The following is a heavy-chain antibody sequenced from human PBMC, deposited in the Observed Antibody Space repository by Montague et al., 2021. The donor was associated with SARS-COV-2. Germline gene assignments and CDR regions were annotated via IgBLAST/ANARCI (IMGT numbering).Heavy chain of an antibody. D-gene: IGHD5-18*01. CDR2: IYYTGET. J-gene: IGHJ4*02. CDR3: ARPGSGYSYGSGAFDY. V-gene: IGHV4-59*01. CDR1: GGSIRSYY. Sequence: SETLSLTCSFSGGSIRSYYWSWIRLPPGKALEWLGYIYYTGETTHNPSLKSRVTISVDTSRSQFSLRLTSVTAADTAVYYCARPGSGYSYGSGAFDYWGQGTLVTVSS.